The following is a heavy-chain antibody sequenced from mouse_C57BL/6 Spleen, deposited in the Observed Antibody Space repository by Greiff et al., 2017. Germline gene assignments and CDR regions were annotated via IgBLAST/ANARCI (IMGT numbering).Heavy chain of an antibody. V-gene: IGHV1-80*01. CDR3: ARWEVTGTSAY. CDR1: GYAFSSYW. CDR2: IYPGDGDT. Sequence: VQLQQSGAELVKPGASMKISCKASGYAFSSYWMNWVKQRPGKGLEWIGQIYPGDGDTNYNGKFKGKATLTADKSSSTAYMQLSSLTSEDSAVYFCARWEVTGTSAYWGQGTLVTVSA. J-gene: IGHJ3*01. D-gene: IGHD4-1*01.